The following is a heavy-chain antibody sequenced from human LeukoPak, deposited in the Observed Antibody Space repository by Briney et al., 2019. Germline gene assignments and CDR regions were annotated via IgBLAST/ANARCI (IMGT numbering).Heavy chain of an antibody. CDR1: GFTVSSNY. D-gene: IGHD6-19*01. Sequence: GGSLRLSCAASGFTVSSNYMSWVRQAPGKGLEWVSVIYSGGSTYHADSVKGRFTISRDNSKNTLYLQMNSLRAEDTAVYYCALSGWYRDFDYWGQGTLVTVSS. J-gene: IGHJ4*02. CDR3: ALSGWYRDFDY. V-gene: IGHV3-66*01. CDR2: IYSGGST.